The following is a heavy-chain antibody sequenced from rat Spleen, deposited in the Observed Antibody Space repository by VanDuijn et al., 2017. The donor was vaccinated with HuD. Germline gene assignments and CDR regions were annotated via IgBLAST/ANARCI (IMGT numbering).Heavy chain of an antibody. Sequence: EVQLMESGGGLVQPGRSLKLSCIASGFIFNNYWMTWIRQAPGKGLEWVASITNTGGSIYYPDSVKGRFTISRDNAKTTLYLQMDSLRSEDTATYYCARHNVTTGDYFDYWGQGVMVTVSS. CDR3: ARHNVTTGDYFDY. D-gene: IGHD1-10*01. V-gene: IGHV5-31*01. CDR1: GFIFNNYW. CDR2: ITNTGGSI. J-gene: IGHJ2*01.